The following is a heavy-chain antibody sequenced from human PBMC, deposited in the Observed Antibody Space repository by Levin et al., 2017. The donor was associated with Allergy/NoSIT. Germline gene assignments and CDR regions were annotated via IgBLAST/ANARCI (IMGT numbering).Heavy chain of an antibody. V-gene: IGHV4-31*03. J-gene: IGHJ4*02. D-gene: IGHD4-23*01. Sequence: PSETLSLTCTVSGGSISSGVYYWSWIRQHPGTGLEWIGYIYYSGSTYYNPSLKSRVTISVDTSKNQFSLKLSSVTAADTAVYYCARADDYGGNFGTWGQGTLVTVSS. CDR3: ARADDYGGNFGT. CDR2: IYYSGST. CDR1: GGSISSGVYY.